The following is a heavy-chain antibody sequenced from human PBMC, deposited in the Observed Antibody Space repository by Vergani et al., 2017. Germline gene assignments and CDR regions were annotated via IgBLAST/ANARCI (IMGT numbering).Heavy chain of an antibody. CDR3: AKDLGGCNCISCSYYMDV. D-gene: IGHD2/OR15-2a*01. CDR2: VSTGTKSQ. CDR1: GFDFSSYI. J-gene: IGHJ6*03. Sequence: QLVESGGGWVQPGGSLRLSCVVSGFDFSSYIMNWVRQAPGKGLEWVSFVSTGTKSQSYAESVKGRFTISRDSAKNSLYLQMDSLRAEDTAVYYCAKDLGGCNCISCSYYMDVWGKGTTVTV. V-gene: IGHV3-48*01.